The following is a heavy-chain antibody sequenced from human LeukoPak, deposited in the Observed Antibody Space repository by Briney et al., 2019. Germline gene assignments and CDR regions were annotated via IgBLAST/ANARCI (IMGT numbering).Heavy chain of an antibody. CDR2: IYYSGST. CDR3: ARDQVGQQLSFGMDV. V-gene: IGHV4-61*01. CDR1: GGSVSSGSYY. Sequence: PSETLPLTCTVSGGSVSSGSYYWSWIRQPPGKGLEWIGYIYYSGSTNYNPSLKSRVTISVDTSKNQFSLKLSSVTAADTAVYYCARDQVGQQLSFGMDVWGQGTTVTVSS. J-gene: IGHJ6*02. D-gene: IGHD6-13*01.